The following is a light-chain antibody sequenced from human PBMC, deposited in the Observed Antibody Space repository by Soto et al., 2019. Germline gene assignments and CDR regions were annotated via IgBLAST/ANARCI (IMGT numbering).Light chain of an antibody. J-gene: IGKJ1*01. V-gene: IGKV3-20*01. CDR3: QQLGNSPWT. CDR1: QSVPSTY. Sequence: VLSQSPGRLSLSPGERATLSCRASQSVPSTYFAWYQQKSGQPPRLLISGTSSRTTGIPDRFSGSGSGGYITLTRSRMEPEDFAVYFCQQLGNSPWTLGQGTKV. CDR2: GTS.